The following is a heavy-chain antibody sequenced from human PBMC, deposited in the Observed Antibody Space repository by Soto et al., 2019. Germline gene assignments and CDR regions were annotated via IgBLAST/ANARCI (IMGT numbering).Heavy chain of an antibody. D-gene: IGHD3-10*01. V-gene: IGHV1-3*04. CDR3: ARDHYNGLGTYNYFDY. CDR1: GYTFSTYV. CDR2: INTGNGNT. J-gene: IGHJ4*02. Sequence: QVQLVQSGAEVKNPGASVKDSCKTSGYTFSTYVMHWVRQATGQRLERMGWINTGNGNTEYSQKLQGRVTITSDTSARSGDRELSSLRSEDTTVYFCARDHYNGLGTYNYFDYWGQGSLVTVSS.